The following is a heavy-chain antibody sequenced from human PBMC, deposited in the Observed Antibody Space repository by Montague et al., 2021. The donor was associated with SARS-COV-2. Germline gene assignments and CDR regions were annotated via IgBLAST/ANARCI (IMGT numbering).Heavy chain of an antibody. D-gene: IGHD6-6*01. CDR1: GDSMTSGSHF. CDR2: IQTSGTS. Sequence: TLSLTCTVSGDSMTSGSHFWTWIRQPAGKGLEWIGHIQTSGTSNYSPSLRSRVTLSIDTSRNQFFLQLRSATAADTAVYYCARDRPESWRISPGLAGLFATVVHSASGMDVWGRGTTV. V-gene: IGHV4-61*09. J-gene: IGHJ6*02. CDR3: ARDRPESWRISPGLAGLFATVVHSASGMDV.